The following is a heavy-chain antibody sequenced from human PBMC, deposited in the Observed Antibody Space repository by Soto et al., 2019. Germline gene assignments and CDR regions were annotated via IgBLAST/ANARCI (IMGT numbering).Heavy chain of an antibody. V-gene: IGHV3-30*04. Sequence: QVQLVESGGGVVQPGRSLRLSCAASGFTFSSYAMHWVRQGPGKGLECVAAISYDRRNKYYADSVKGRFTISRDNSKNTLYLQMRSLRAEDTAVYYCARDRGYSYSSLRFDYWGQGTLVTVSS. D-gene: IGHD5-18*01. CDR2: ISYDRRNK. J-gene: IGHJ4*02. CDR3: ARDRGYSYSSLRFDY. CDR1: GFTFSSYA.